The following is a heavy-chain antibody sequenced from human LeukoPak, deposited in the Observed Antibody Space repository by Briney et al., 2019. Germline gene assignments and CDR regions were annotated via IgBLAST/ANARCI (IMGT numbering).Heavy chain of an antibody. J-gene: IGHJ4*02. CDR3: ARSDSGYGHLDY. D-gene: IGHD5-12*01. CDR1: GSTFSSYG. V-gene: IGHV3-33*01. Sequence: GRSLRLSCAASGSTFSSYGMHWVRQAPGKGLEWVAVIWYDGSNKYYADSVKGRFTISRDNSKNTLYLQMNSLRAEDTAVYYCARSDSGYGHLDYWGQGTLVTVSS. CDR2: IWYDGSNK.